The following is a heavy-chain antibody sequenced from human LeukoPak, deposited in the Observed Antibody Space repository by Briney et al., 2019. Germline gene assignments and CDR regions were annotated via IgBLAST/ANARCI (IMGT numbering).Heavy chain of an antibody. V-gene: IGHV3-23*01. CDR3: GKAVLRYFAWLLPEY. CDR1: GFTFSSYA. J-gene: IGHJ4*02. D-gene: IGHD3-9*01. Sequence: GGSLRLSFAASGFTFSSYAMSWFRQAPGKGREGVSSISGSGGSTYYADSVKGRFTISRDNSKNTLYLQMNSLRAEDTAVYYWGKAVLRYFAWLLPEYWGQGTLVTVSS. CDR2: ISGSGGST.